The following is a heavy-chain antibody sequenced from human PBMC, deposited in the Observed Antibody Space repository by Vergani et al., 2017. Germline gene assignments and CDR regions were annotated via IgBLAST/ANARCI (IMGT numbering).Heavy chain of an antibody. CDR2: IYYSGRT. CDR3: ARHLKNDILTGTYYYYYYMDV. D-gene: IGHD3-9*01. J-gene: IGHJ6*03. Sequence: QVQLQESGPGLVKPSGTLSLTCAVSGGSLSSSNWWSWVRQPPGKGLEWIGSIYYSGRTYYNPSLKSRVTISVDTAKNQFSLKLSSVTAADTAVYCCARHLKNDILTGTYYYYYYMDVWGKGTTVTVSS. V-gene: IGHV4-4*01. CDR1: GGSLSSSNW.